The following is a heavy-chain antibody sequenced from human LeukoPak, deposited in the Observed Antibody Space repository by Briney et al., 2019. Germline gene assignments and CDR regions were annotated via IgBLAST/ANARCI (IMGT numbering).Heavy chain of an antibody. CDR2: IYYSGST. CDR3: ARVTRGYYYDSSGYRNAFDI. J-gene: IGHJ3*02. Sequence: PSETLSLTCTVSGGSISSYYWSWIRQPPGKGLEWIGYIYYSGSTNYNPSLKSRVTISVDTSKNQFSLKLSSVTAADTAVYYCARVTRGYYYDSSGYRNAFDIWGQGTMVTVSS. V-gene: IGHV4-59*01. CDR1: GGSISSYY. D-gene: IGHD3-22*01.